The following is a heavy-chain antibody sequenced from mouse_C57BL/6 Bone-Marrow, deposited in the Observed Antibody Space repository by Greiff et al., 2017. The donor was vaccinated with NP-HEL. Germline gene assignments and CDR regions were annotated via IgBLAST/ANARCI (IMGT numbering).Heavy chain of an antibody. J-gene: IGHJ4*01. V-gene: IGHV5-9-1*02. D-gene: IGHD5-1-1*01. Sequence: DVMLVESGEGLVKPGGSLKLSCAASGFTFSSYAMSWVRQTPEKRLEWVAYISSGGDYIYYADTVKGRFTISRDNARNTLYLQMSSLKSEDTAMYYCTRPYQRTYAMDYWGQGTSVTVSS. CDR1: GFTFSSYA. CDR2: ISSGGDYI. CDR3: TRPYQRTYAMDY.